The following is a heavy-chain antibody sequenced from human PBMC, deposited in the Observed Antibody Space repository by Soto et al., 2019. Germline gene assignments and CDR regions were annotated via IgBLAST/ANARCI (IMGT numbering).Heavy chain of an antibody. CDR1: GGSISSGDYY. D-gene: IGHD3-3*01. Sequence: SETLSLTCTVSGGSISSGDYYWSWIRQPPGKGLEWIGYIYYSGSTYYNPSLKSRVTISLDTSKNQFSLKLRSVTAADTAVYYCARELTIFGVVIKRGAFDIWGQGTTVTVSS. CDR2: IYYSGST. J-gene: IGHJ3*02. CDR3: ARELTIFGVVIKRGAFDI. V-gene: IGHV4-30-4*01.